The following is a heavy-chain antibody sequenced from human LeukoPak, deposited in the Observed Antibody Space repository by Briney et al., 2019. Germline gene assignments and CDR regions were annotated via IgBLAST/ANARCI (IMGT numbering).Heavy chain of an antibody. Sequence: GGSLRLSCAASGFTFSSYAMSWVRQAPGKGLEWVANIKQDGSEKYYVDSVKGRFTISRDNAKNSLYLQMNSLRAEDTAVYYCARPYSSSSDFDYWGQGTLVTVSS. V-gene: IGHV3-7*01. CDR3: ARPYSSSSDFDY. D-gene: IGHD6-6*01. J-gene: IGHJ4*02. CDR1: GFTFSSYA. CDR2: IKQDGSEK.